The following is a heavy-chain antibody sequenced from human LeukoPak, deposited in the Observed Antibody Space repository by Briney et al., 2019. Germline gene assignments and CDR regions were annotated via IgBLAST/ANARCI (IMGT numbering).Heavy chain of an antibody. Sequence: ASVKVSCKASGYPXTSYYMHWVRQAPGQGLEWMGIINPSGGSTSYAQKFQGRVAMTRDTSTSTVYMELSSLRSEDTAVYYCARSYGDFDYWGQGTLVTVSS. D-gene: IGHD4-17*01. CDR2: INPSGGST. V-gene: IGHV1-46*01. CDR1: GYPXTSYY. CDR3: ARSYGDFDY. J-gene: IGHJ4*02.